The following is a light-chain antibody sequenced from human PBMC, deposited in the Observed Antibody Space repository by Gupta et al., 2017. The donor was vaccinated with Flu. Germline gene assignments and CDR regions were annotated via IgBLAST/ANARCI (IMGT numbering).Light chain of an antibody. Sequence: QSVLTQPPSASGAPGQRVTIFCTGSSSNFGAGYNVHWYQHIAGTAPKLLIYGDNRRPSGVADRFSGSRSGTSASLAITGLQAEDEADYYCQSYDTSLSDVVFGGGTKLTVL. V-gene: IGLV1-40*01. J-gene: IGLJ3*02. CDR2: GDN. CDR1: SSNFGAGYN. CDR3: QSYDTSLSDVV.